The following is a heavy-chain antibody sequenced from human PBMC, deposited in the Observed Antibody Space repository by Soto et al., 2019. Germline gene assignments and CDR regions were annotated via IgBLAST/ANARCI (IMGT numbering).Heavy chain of an antibody. CDR1: GYTFTSYY. J-gene: IGHJ4*02. V-gene: IGHV1-46*03. Sequence: QVQLVQSGAEVKKPGASVKVSCKASGYTFTSYYMQWVRQAPGQGLEWMGIINPSGGSTTYAQNFQGRNSMTRDTYTSTVYMELSSLRSEDTAVYYCNRGPKRYFDFWGQGTLVTVSS. CDR3: NRGPKRYFDF. CDR2: INPSGGST.